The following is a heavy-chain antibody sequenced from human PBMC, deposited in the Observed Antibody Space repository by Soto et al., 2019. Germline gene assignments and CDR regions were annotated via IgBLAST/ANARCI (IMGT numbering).Heavy chain of an antibody. CDR2: IYHSGST. CDR1: GGSISSGGYS. CDR3: AVSVYYFYSGMDV. Sequence: TLSLTCAVSGGSISSGGYSWSWIRQPPGKGLEWIGYIYHSGSTYYNPSLKSRVTISVDRSKNQFSLKLSSVTAADTAVYCGAVSVYYFYSGMDVWGQGTTVTVSS. J-gene: IGHJ6*02. D-gene: IGHD3-22*01. V-gene: IGHV4-30-2*01.